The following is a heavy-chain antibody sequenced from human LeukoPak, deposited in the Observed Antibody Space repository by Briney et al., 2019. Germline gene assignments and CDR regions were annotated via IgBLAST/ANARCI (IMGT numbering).Heavy chain of an antibody. D-gene: IGHD4-17*01. CDR1: GFTFSSYA. V-gene: IGHV3-23*01. CDR2: ISGSGGST. J-gene: IGHJ4*02. Sequence: PGGSLRLSCAASGFTFSSYAMSWVRQAPGKGLEWGSAISGSGGSTHYADSVKGRFTISRDNSKNTLYLQMNSLRADDTAVYYCAKGRAKATVTTGDHWGQGTLATVSS. CDR3: AKGRAKATVTTGDH.